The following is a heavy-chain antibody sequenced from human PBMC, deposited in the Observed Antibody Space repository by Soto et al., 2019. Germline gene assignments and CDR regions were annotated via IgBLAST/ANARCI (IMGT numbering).Heavy chain of an antibody. CDR2: IYSSDST. J-gene: IGHJ2*01. V-gene: IGHV3-66*01. D-gene: IGHD2-21*02. CDR3: ARNTYCGGDCVWYFDL. CDR1: GFTVSSNY. Sequence: EVQVVESGGGLVQPGGSLRLSCAASGFTVSSNYMSWVRQAPGKGLEWVSVIYSSDSTYYADSVKGRFTISRDNSKNTLYLQMNSLRAEDTAVYYCARNTYCGGDCVWYFDLWGRGTLVTVSS.